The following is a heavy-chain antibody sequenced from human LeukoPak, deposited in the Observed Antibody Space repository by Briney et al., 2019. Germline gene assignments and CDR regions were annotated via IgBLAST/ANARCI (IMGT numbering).Heavy chain of an antibody. CDR1: GGSISSSSYY. CDR2: IYYSGST. V-gene: IGHV4-61*05. J-gene: IGHJ5*02. CDR3: ARGYGYCIAAAGINWFDP. Sequence: SETLSLTCTVSGGSISSSSYYWSWIRQPPGKGLEWIGYIYYSGSTNYNPSLKSRVTISVDTSKNQFSLKLSSVTAADTAVYYCARGYGYCIAAAGINWFDPWGQGTLVTVSS. D-gene: IGHD6-13*01.